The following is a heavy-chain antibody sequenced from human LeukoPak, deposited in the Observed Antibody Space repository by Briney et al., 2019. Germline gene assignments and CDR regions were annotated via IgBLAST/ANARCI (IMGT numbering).Heavy chain of an antibody. V-gene: IGHV3-30*18. J-gene: IGHJ6*02. CDR1: GFTFSSYV. D-gene: IGHD6-19*01. Sequence: AGRSLRLSCAASGFTFSSYVMHWVRQAPGKGLEWVAVISYDGSNKYYADSVKGRFTISRDNSKNTLYLQMNSLRAEDTAVYYCAKEYSSGWVPYYYYGMDVWGQGTTVTVSS. CDR3: AKEYSSGWVPYYYYGMDV. CDR2: ISYDGSNK.